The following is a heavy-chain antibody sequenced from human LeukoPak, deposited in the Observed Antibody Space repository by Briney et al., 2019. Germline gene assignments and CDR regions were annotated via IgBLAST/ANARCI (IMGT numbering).Heavy chain of an antibody. CDR3: ASLNWFDP. Sequence: GGSLRLACAAAGFTFSSDGMRWVRQAPGKGLEWVAVIWYDGSNKYYADSVKGRFTNPSDTNKNILHLQMTSLSAEDTAVYYCASLNWFDPWGQGTLVTVSS. CDR1: GFTFSSDG. J-gene: IGHJ5*02. CDR2: IWYDGSNK. V-gene: IGHV3-33*01.